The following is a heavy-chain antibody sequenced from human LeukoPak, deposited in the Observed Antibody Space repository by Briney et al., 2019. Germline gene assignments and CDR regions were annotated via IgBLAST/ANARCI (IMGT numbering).Heavy chain of an antibody. Sequence: GGSLRLSCAASGFTFSSYWMSWVRQAPGKGLEWVANIKQDGSEKYYVDSVKGRFTISRDNAKNSLYLQMNSLRAEDTAVYYCARADCSSSWYGNYYYYYGMDVWGQGTTVTVSS. CDR2: IKQDGSEK. V-gene: IGHV3-7*01. CDR3: ARADCSSSWYGNYYYYYGMDV. D-gene: IGHD6-13*01. CDR1: GFTFSSYW. J-gene: IGHJ6*02.